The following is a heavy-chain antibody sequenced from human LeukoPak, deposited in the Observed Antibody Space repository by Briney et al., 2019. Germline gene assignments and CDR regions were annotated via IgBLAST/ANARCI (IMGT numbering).Heavy chain of an antibody. J-gene: IGHJ4*02. CDR3: AKDKGAVTGTLDY. Sequence: GGALRLSCAASGFTFSTYAMSWGRQAPGKGRWWGSDLTGGGGATYYADSVKGRVTISRDNSKNTLYLQMNSLRGEDTAVYYCAKDKGAVTGTLDYWGQGALVTVSS. D-gene: IGHD1-14*01. CDR2: LTGGGGAT. V-gene: IGHV3-23*01. CDR1: GFTFSTYA.